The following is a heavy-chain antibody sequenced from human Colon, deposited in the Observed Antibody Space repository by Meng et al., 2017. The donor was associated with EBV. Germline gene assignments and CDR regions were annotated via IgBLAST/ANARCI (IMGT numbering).Heavy chain of an antibody. J-gene: IGHJ4*02. CDR2: IYHSGST. V-gene: IGHV4-4*02. CDR1: GGSLSSRNW. Sequence: QVPRQESGPGLVKPSGTLPLTCAVSGGSLSSRNWWSWVRQPPGKGLEWIGEIYHSGSTNYNPSLKSRVTISVDESKNQFSLRLSSVTAADTAVYYCARVGAYCGGDCYHPRWGQGTLVTVSS. D-gene: IGHD2-21*02. CDR3: ARVGAYCGGDCYHPR.